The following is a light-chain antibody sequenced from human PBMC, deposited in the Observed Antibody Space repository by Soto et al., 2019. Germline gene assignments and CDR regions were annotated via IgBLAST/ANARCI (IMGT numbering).Light chain of an antibody. V-gene: IGKV1-13*02. CDR1: QGISSA. CDR3: QQFNSYPF. J-gene: IGKJ5*01. CDR2: DAS. Sequence: AIQVTQSPSSLSASVGDRVTITCRASQGISSALAWYQQKPGKAPKLLIYDASSLESGVPSRFSGSGSGTDFTLTISSLQPEDFATYYCQQFNSYPFFGQGTRLEIK.